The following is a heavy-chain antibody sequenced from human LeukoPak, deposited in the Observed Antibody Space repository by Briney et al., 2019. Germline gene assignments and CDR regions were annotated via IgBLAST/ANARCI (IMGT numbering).Heavy chain of an antibody. D-gene: IGHD1-1*01. Sequence: HPRGSLRLSCAASGFTFSSYAMTWVRQAPGKGLEWVSTVSTSGGGTYYADSVKGRFTISRDNSKNTLYLQMNSLRAEDTAVYYCAKRYNSEYLAPVQNWGQGTLVTVSS. CDR1: GFTFSSYA. V-gene: IGHV3-23*01. J-gene: IGHJ4*02. CDR2: VSTSGGGT. CDR3: AKRYNSEYLAPVQN.